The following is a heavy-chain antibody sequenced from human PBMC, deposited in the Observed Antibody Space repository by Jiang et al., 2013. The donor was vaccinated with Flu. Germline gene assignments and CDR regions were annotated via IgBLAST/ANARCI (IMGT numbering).Heavy chain of an antibody. V-gene: IGHV4-61*01. J-gene: IGHJ4*02. D-gene: IGHD3-22*01. CDR2: IYNSGST. CDR1: GGSVSSGSYY. CDR3: ARDSNYYDSSGYYVYYFDY. Sequence: LLKPSETLSLTCTVSGGSVSSGSYYWSWIRQSPGKGLEWIGYIYNSGSTEYNPSLKSRVSISVDTSNNQFSLKLSSVTAADTAVYYCARDSNYYDSSGYYVYYFDYWGQGTLVTVSS.